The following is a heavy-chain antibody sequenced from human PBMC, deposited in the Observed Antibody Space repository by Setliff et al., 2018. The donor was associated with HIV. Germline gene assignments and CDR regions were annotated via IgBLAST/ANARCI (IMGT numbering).Heavy chain of an antibody. D-gene: IGHD3-10*02. V-gene: IGHV4-59*08. Sequence: SETLSLTCTVSGGSISSYYWSWIRQPPGKGLEWIGYISYSGSADYNPSLKSRVTISIDTSKNQFSLKLSSVTAADTAVYYCASVTLFVRFDFWGLGTLVTVSS. CDR3: ASVTLFVRFDF. CDR1: GGSISSYY. CDR2: ISYSGSA. J-gene: IGHJ4*02.